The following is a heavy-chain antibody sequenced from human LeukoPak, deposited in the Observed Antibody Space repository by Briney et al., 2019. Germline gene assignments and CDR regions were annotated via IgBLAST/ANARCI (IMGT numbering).Heavy chain of an antibody. V-gene: IGHV1-8*01. CDR2: MNLNRGNT. J-gene: IGHJ6*03. Sequence: ASVKVSCKASGYTFTSYDINWVRQATGQGLEWMGWMNLNRGNTGYAQKFQGRVTMTRNTSISTAYMELSSLRSEDTAVYYSARGITIFGVVIKVLYYYYMDVWGKGTTVTVSS. CDR1: GYTFTSYD. CDR3: ARGITIFGVVIKVLYYYYMDV. D-gene: IGHD3-3*01.